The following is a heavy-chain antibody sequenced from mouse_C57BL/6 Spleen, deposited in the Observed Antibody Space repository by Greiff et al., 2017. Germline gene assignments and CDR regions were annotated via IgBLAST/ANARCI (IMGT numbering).Heavy chain of an antibody. V-gene: IGHV14-4*01. D-gene: IGHD1-1*01. Sequence: VQLQQSGAELVRPGASVKFSCTASGFNIKDDYMHWVKQRPEQGLEWIGWIDPGNGDTEYASKFQGKATITADTSSNTAYLQLSSLTSEDTAVYYCTRRGIYYYGRGDYWGQGTTLTVSS. CDR3: TRRGIYYYGRGDY. CDR2: IDPGNGDT. J-gene: IGHJ2*01. CDR1: GFNIKDDY.